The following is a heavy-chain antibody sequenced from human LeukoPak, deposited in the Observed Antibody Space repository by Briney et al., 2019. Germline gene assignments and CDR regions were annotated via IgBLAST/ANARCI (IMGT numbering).Heavy chain of an antibody. CDR2: MNPNSGNT. CDR1: GYTFTSYD. D-gene: IGHD3-22*01. J-gene: IGHJ4*02. CDR3: ARGALNDYYDSSGYSFDY. Sequence: ASVKVSCKASGYTFTSYDINWVRQATGQGLXXMGWMNPNSGNTGYAQKFQGRVTMTRNTSISTAYMELSSLRSEDTAVYYCARGALNDYYDSSGYSFDYWGQGTLVTVSS. V-gene: IGHV1-8*01.